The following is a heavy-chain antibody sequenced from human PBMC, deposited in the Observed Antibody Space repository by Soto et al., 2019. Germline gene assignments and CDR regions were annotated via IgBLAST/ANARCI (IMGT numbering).Heavy chain of an antibody. V-gene: IGHV4-59*01. J-gene: IGHJ6*03. Sequence: SETLSLTCTVSGGSISRYYWSWIRQPPGKGLEWIGYIYYSGSTNYNPSLKSRVTISVDTSKNQFSLKLSSVTAADTAVYYCARDLKDIVVVSADNYYYYMDVWGKGTTLTVSS. CDR3: ARDLKDIVVVSADNYYYYMDV. CDR2: IYYSGST. CDR1: GGSISRYY. D-gene: IGHD2-2*01.